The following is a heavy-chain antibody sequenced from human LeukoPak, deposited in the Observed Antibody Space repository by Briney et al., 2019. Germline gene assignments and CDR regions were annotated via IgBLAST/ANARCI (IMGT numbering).Heavy chain of an antibody. Sequence: SETLSLTCAVYGGSFSGYYWSWIRQPPGKGLEWIGEINHSGSTNYNPSLKSRVTISVDTSKNQFSLKLSSVTAADKAVYYCAGGGISGFDYWGQGTLVTVSS. D-gene: IGHD1-26*01. V-gene: IGHV4-34*01. CDR3: AGGGISGFDY. CDR2: INHSGST. J-gene: IGHJ4*02. CDR1: GGSFSGYY.